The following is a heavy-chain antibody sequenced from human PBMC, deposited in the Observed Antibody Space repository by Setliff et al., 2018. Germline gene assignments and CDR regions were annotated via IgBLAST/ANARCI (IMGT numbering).Heavy chain of an antibody. CDR3: AVLCDISGYYYHDAFDI. CDR2: INSRSSDYI. Sequence: PGGSLRLSCAASGFTFSSYNMDWVRQAPGKGLEWVSYINSRSSDYIYYADSVRGRFTISRDNAKNSLYLQMNSLRAEDTAVYYCAVLCDISGYYYHDAFDIWGQGTMVTVSS. V-gene: IGHV3-21*05. CDR1: GFTFSSYN. D-gene: IGHD3-22*01. J-gene: IGHJ3*02.